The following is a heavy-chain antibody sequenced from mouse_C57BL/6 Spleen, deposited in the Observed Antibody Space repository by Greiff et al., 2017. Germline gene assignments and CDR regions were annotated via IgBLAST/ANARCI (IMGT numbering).Heavy chain of an antibody. CDR2: ISSGSSTI. CDR3: ARRDDYDAMDY. CDR1: GFTFSDYG. V-gene: IGHV5-17*01. J-gene: IGHJ4*01. Sequence: EVQLVESGGGLVKPGGSLKLSCAASGFTFSDYGMHWVRQAPEKGLAWVAYISSGSSTIYYADTVKGRFTISRDNAKNTLFLQMTSLRSEDTAMYYCARRDDYDAMDYWGQGTSVTVSS.